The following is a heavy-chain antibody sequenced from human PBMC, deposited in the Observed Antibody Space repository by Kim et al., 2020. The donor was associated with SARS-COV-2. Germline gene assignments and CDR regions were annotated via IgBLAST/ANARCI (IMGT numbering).Heavy chain of an antibody. V-gene: IGHV7-4-1*02. D-gene: IGHD6-13*01. J-gene: IGHJ5*02. Sequence: ASVKVSCKASGYTFTSYAMNWVRQAPGQGLEWMGWINTNTGNPTYAQGFTGRFVFSLDTSVSTAYLQISSLKAEDTAVYYCARVALVWVAADYNWFDPWGQGTLVTVSS. CDR2: INTNTGNP. CDR1: GYTFTSYA. CDR3: ARVALVWVAADYNWFDP.